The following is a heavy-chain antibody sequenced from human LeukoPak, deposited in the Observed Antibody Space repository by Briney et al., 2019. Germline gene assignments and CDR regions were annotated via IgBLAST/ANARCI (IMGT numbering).Heavy chain of an antibody. CDR2: ISSSSSYK. Sequence: KPGGSLRLSCAASGFTFSSYSMNWVRQAPGKGLEWVSSISSSSSYKYYADSVKGRFTISRDNAKNSLYLQMNSLRAEDTAVYYCARGSIAAAGSIFDYWGQGTLVTVSS. CDR3: ARGSIAAAGSIFDY. V-gene: IGHV3-21*01. D-gene: IGHD6-13*01. J-gene: IGHJ4*02. CDR1: GFTFSSYS.